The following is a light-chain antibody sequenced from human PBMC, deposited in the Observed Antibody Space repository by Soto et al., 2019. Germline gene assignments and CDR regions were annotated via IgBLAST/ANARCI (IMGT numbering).Light chain of an antibody. V-gene: IGKV1-5*01. CDR3: KKYHRSSLT. CDR2: DAY. J-gene: IGKJ5*01. CDR1: QSLNNE. Sequence: DIQMAPPHGRLSESVVDRVTITCSASQSLNNELAWYQQKPGKAPNILMYDAYTLERGVKSRFSSTGSGTEFTLTISSMHPDDFATYYCKKYHRSSLTCGHGKQLEIK.